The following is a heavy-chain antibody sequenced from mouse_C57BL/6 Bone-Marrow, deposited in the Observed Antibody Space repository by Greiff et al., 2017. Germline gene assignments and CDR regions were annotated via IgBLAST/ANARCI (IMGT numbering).Heavy chain of an antibody. CDR2: IDPSDSYT. D-gene: IGHD2-5*01. CDR1: GYTFTSYW. J-gene: IGHJ2*01. V-gene: IGHV1-69*01. Sequence: QVQLQQPGAELVMPGASVKLSCKASGYTFTSYWMHWVKQRPGQGLEWIGEIDPSDSYTNYNQKFKGKSTLTVDKSSSTAYMQLSSLTSEDSAVYYYASERSYYSNYDFDYWGQGTTLTVSS. CDR3: ASERSYYSNYDFDY.